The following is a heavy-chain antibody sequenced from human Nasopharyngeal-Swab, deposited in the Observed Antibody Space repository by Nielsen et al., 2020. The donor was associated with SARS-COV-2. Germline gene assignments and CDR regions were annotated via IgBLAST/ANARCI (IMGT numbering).Heavy chain of an antibody. CDR2: IYPGDSDT. CDR3: ARRLKVGATDAFDI. J-gene: IGHJ3*02. V-gene: IGHV5-51*01. CDR1: GYTFTSYC. D-gene: IGHD1-26*01. Sequence: GGSLRLSCTASGYTFTSYCIGWVRQTPGKGLEWMGIIYPGDSDTRYSPSFQGQVTISADKSISTAYLQWSSLKASDTAMYYCARRLKVGATDAFDIWGQGTMVTVSS.